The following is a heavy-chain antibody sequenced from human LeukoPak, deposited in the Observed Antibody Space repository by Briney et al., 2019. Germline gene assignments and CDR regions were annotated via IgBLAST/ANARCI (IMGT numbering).Heavy chain of an antibody. CDR3: ARGDGRNWGYRDHAFDI. Sequence: SSVKVSCKASGGTFISYAISWVGQAPGQGLEWMGGIIPIFGRANYAQKFQGRVTITADESTSTAYMELSSLRSEDTAVYYCARGDGRNWGYRDHAFDIWGQGTMVTVSS. CDR2: IIPIFGRA. CDR1: GGTFISYA. J-gene: IGHJ3*02. D-gene: IGHD7-27*01. V-gene: IGHV1-69*01.